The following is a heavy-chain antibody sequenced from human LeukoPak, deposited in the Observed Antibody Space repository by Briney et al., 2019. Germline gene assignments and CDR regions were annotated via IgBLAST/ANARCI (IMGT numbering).Heavy chain of an antibody. CDR2: ISSSGSTI. CDR1: GFTFSSYE. CDR3: ALAGTRTYLDY. D-gene: IGHD6-19*01. V-gene: IGHV3-48*03. J-gene: IGHJ4*02. Sequence: GGSLRLSCAASGFTFSSYEMNWVRQAPGKGLEWVSYISSSGSTIYYADSVKGRFTISRDNAKNSLYLQMNSLRAEDTAVYYCALAGTRTYLDYWGQGTLVTVSS.